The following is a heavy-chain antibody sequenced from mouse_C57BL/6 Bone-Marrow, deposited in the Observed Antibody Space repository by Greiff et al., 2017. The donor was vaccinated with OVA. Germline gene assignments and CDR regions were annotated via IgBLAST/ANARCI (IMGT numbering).Heavy chain of an antibody. V-gene: IGHV1-64*01. D-gene: IGHD1-2*01. CDR2: IHPNSGST. CDR3: ARWMGLLRRRFAY. CDR1: GYTFTSYW. J-gene: IGHJ3*01. Sequence: QVQLQQSGAELVKPGASVKLSCKASGYTFTSYWMHWVKQRPGQGLEWIGMIHPNSGSTNYNEKFKSKATLTVDKSSSTAYMQLSSLTSEDSAVYYWARWMGLLRRRFAYWGQGTLVTVSA.